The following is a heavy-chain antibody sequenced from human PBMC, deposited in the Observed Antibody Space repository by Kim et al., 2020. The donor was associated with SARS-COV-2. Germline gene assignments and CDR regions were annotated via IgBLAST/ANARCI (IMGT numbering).Heavy chain of an antibody. V-gene: IGHV4-59*01. CDR1: GGSISSYY. CDR3: ARVRDLLEGDFDY. Sequence: SETLSLTCTVSGGSISSYYWSWIRQPPGKGLEWIGYIYYSGSTNYNPSLKSRVTISVDTSKNQFSLKLSSVTAADTAVYYCARVRDLLEGDFDYWGQGTLVTVSS. CDR2: IYYSGST. J-gene: IGHJ4*02.